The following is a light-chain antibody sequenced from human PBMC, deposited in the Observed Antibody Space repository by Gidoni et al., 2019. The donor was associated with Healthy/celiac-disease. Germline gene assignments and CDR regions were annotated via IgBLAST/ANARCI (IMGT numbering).Light chain of an antibody. Sequence: DIQMTQSPSSLSASVGDRVTITCQASHDISNYLNWYQQKPGKAPKLLIYDASYLETGVPSRFSGSGAGTDFTFTISSLQPEDIATYYCQQYDNLPLTFGGGTKVEIK. J-gene: IGKJ4*01. CDR1: HDISNY. V-gene: IGKV1-33*01. CDR3: QQYDNLPLT. CDR2: DAS.